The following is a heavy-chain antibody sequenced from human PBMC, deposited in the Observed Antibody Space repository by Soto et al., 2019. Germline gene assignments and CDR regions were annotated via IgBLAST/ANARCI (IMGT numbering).Heavy chain of an antibody. J-gene: IGHJ6*02. D-gene: IGHD3-22*01. CDR2: IYSGGST. Sequence: EVQLVETGGGLIQPGGSLRLSCAASGFTVSSNYMSWVRQAPGKGLEWVSVIYSGGSTYYADSVKGRFTISRDNSKNTLYLQMNSLRAEDTAVYYCARAPAYYYDSSGYYLGRAHGVNYYYGMDVWGQGTTVTVSS. V-gene: IGHV3-53*02. CDR3: ARAPAYYYDSSGYYLGRAHGVNYYYGMDV. CDR1: GFTVSSNY.